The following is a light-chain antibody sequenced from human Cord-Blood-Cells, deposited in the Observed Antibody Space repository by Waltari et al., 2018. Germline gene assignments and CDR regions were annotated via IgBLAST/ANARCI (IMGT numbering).Light chain of an antibody. Sequence: SSELTQDPAVSVALGQTVRITCQGDSLRSYYASWYQQKPGQAPVLVIYGKNNRPSGIPDRFSGSSSGNTASLTITGAHAEDEADYYCNSRDSSGNMVFGGGTKLTVL. V-gene: IGLV3-19*01. J-gene: IGLJ2*01. CDR1: SLRSYY. CDR3: NSRDSSGNMV. CDR2: GKN.